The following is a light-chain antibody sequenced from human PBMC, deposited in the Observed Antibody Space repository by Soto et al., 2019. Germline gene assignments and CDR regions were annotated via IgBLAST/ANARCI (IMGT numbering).Light chain of an antibody. CDR3: QVWDGSTAQQV. V-gene: IGLV3-21*04. J-gene: IGLJ3*02. Sequence: SYELTQPLSVSVAPGGTARIPCGGNNIGSESVHWYQQKPRQAPVLVIFYDSDRPSGIPERFSGSNSGDTATLTISRLEAGDEADYYCQVWDGSTAQQVFGGGTKLTVL. CDR1: NIGSES. CDR2: YDS.